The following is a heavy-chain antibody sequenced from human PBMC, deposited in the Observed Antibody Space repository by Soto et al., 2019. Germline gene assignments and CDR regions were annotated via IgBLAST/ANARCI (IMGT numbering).Heavy chain of an antibody. Sequence: GGSLRLSCAASGFTFSGSAMHWVRQASGKGLEWVGRIRSKANSYGTAYAASVKGRFTISRDDSKNTAYLQLNSLKTVDTAVYYCTRPSDGDFWSGYYSPYYGMDVWGQGTTVTVSS. CDR3: TRPSDGDFWSGYYSPYYGMDV. CDR1: GFTFSGSA. V-gene: IGHV3-73*01. J-gene: IGHJ6*02. D-gene: IGHD3-3*01. CDR2: IRSKANSYGT.